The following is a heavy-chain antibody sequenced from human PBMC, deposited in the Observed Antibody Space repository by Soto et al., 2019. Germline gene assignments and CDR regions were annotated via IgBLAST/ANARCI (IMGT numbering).Heavy chain of an antibody. V-gene: IGHV4-31*03. CDR2: ISNSGNT. D-gene: IGHD2-2*01. Sequence: QVQLQESGPGLVEPSQTLSLTCTVSNGSISSGSYYWTWIRQHPGKGLEWIGYISNSGNTYYNPSLESRITISVDTSKNQFSLKLSSVTAADTAVYYCARAVVPAIIDYWGQGTLVTVSS. CDR1: NGSISSGSYY. J-gene: IGHJ4*02. CDR3: ARAVVPAIIDY.